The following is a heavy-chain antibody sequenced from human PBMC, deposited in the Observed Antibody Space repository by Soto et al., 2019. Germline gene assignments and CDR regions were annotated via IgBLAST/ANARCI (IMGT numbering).Heavy chain of an antibody. CDR1: GGCLSRGSYS. CDR3: ARPDGTCFDY. CDR2: IYYSGST. J-gene: IGHJ4*02. Sequence: PSETLSLTCTVSGGCLSRGSYSWGGFRQPQGKGLEWIGSIYYSGSTYYNPSLKSRVTISVATSKNQFSLKLSSVPAADLALYYCARPDGTCFDYWGQGIPVTVPS. D-gene: IGHD1-26*01. V-gene: IGHV4-39*01.